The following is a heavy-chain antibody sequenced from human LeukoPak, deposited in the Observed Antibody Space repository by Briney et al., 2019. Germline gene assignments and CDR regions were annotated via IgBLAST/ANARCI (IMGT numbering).Heavy chain of an antibody. CDR1: GFTFSSYS. V-gene: IGHV3-23*01. D-gene: IGHD3-22*01. CDR2: ISGSGGST. Sequence: GGSLRLSCAASGFTFSSYSMTWVRQAPGKGLEWVSAISGSGGSTYYADSVKGRFTISRDNSKNTLYLQMNSLRAEDTAVYYCAKGNYYDSSFDYWGQGTLVTVSS. J-gene: IGHJ4*02. CDR3: AKGNYYDSSFDY.